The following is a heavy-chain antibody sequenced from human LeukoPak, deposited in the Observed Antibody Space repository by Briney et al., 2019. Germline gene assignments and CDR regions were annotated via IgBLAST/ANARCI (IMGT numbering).Heavy chain of an antibody. J-gene: IGHJ4*02. CDR3: VRDGGWRFDY. Sequence: SPTLSLTCGISGDSISSNSVSWNWIRQSPSRGLEWLGRTYYRSKWYTEYEVSVKSRMTINPDTSNNQFSLQLSSVTPEDTAVYYCVRDGGWRFDYWGQGTLVTVSS. V-gene: IGHV6-1*01. D-gene: IGHD3-16*01. CDR1: GDSISSNSVS. CDR2: TYYRSKWYT.